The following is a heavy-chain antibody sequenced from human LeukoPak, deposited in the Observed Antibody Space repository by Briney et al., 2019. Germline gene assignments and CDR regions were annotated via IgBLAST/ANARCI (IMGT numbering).Heavy chain of an antibody. J-gene: IGHJ4*02. CDR3: AAQKGPRPFDY. Sequence: GASVKVSCKASEYTFTGYYMHWMRQVPGQGLEWMGWLNPKPGGTLYAQKFEGRITLTRDTSSSTAYMELSDLTSDDTAVYYCAAQKGPRPFDYWGQGTLIIVSS. V-gene: IGHV1-2*02. CDR1: EYTFTGYY. CDR2: LNPKPGGT.